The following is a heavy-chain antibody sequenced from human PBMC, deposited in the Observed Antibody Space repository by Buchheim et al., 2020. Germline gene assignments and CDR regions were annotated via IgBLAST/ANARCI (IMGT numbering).Heavy chain of an antibody. Sequence: VQLVESGGGVVQPGRSLTLSCAASGFTFSSYGMHWVRQAPGKGLEWVAVIWYDGSNKYYADSVKGRFTIPRENSKNTLYLQMNSLRAEDTAVYYCARDKNIAARPVYYCGMDVWSRETT. CDR2: IWYDGSNK. J-gene: IGHJ6*02. D-gene: IGHD6-6*01. V-gene: IGHV3-33*01. CDR1: GFTFSSYG. CDR3: ARDKNIAARPVYYCGMDV.